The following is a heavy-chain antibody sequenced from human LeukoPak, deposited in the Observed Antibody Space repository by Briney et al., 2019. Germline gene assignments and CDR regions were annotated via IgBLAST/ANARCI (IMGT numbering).Heavy chain of an antibody. CDR1: GGTFSSYA. CDR3: ARGTYYDFWSGYLAFDY. CDR2: IIPIFGTA. J-gene: IGHJ4*02. D-gene: IGHD3-3*01. Sequence: GASVKVSPKASGGTFSSYAISWVRQAPGQGLEWMGGIIPIFGTANYAQKFQGRVTITTDESTSTAYMELSSLRSEDTAVYYCARGTYYDFWSGYLAFDYWGRGTLVTVSS. V-gene: IGHV1-69*05.